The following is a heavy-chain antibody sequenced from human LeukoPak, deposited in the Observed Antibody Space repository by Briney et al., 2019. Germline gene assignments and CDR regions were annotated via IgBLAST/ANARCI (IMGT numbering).Heavy chain of an antibody. J-gene: IGHJ6*03. CDR3: ARDERTVVPDDMTGNYHYYMDV. D-gene: IGHD2-2*01. V-gene: IGHV1-2*06. Sequence: GASVKVSCRASGYTFIAYYMHWVRQAPGQGLEWMGRVNPNGGGTNYAQKLQGRVTLTRDTSISTFYMELSSVISDDTAVYFCARDERTVVPDDMTGNYHYYMDVWGRGTTVTVSS. CDR2: VNPNGGGT. CDR1: GYTFIAYY.